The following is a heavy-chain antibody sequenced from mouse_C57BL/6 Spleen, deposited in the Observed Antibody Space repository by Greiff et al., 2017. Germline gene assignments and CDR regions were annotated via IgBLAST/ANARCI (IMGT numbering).Heavy chain of an antibody. Sequence: EVTLVESGGGLVQPGGSLSLSCAASGFTFTDYYMSWVRQPPGKALEWLGFIRNKANGYTTEYSASVKGRFTISRDNSQSILYLQMNALRAEDSATYYCARFPLGSSYAMDYWGQGTSGTVSS. D-gene: IGHD1-3*01. V-gene: IGHV7-3*01. CDR1: GFTFTDYY. J-gene: IGHJ4*01. CDR2: IRNKANGYTT. CDR3: ARFPLGSSYAMDY.